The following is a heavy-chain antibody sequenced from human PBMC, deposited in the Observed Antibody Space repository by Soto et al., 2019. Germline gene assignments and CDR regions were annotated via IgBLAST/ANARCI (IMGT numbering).Heavy chain of an antibody. D-gene: IGHD6-19*01. CDR1: GYTFSGYY. V-gene: IGHV1-2*02. CDR2: INPHSGGT. CDR3: ARDVAVSPKSVAGTLHWFFDL. J-gene: IGHJ2*01. Sequence: QEQLVQSGAEVKKPGASVKVSCRASGYTFSGYYLHWVRQAPGQGLEWMGWINPHSGGTNCAQNFEDRVTMTGDKSINTAYMELSGLRSDDTAVYFCARDVAVSPKSVAGTLHWFFDLWGRGNLVTVSS.